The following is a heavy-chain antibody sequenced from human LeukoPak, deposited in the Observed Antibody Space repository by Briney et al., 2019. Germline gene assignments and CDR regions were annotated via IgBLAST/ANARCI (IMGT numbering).Heavy chain of an antibody. D-gene: IGHD3-16*01. CDR3: ARAADEEGGSWFDP. CDR1: GGSISSYY. J-gene: IGHJ5*02. V-gene: IGHV4-59*01. Sequence: SETLSLTCTVSGGSISSYYWSWIRQPPGKGLEWIGYIYYSGSTNYNPSLKSRVTISVDTSKNQFSLKLSSVTAADTAVYYCARAADEEGGSWFDPWGQGTLVTVSS. CDR2: IYYSGST.